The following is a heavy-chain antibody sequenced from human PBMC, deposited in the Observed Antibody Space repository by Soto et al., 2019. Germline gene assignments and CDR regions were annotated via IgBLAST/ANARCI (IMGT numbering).Heavy chain of an antibody. CDR1: GFTVSSNY. D-gene: IGHD6-13*01. J-gene: IGHJ5*02. Sequence: GGSLRLSCAASGFTVSSNYMSWVRQAPEKGLEWVSVIYSGGSTYYADSVKGRFTISRDNSKNTLYLQMNSLRAEDTAVYYCARERRSSSFFLDPWGQGTLVTVSS. CDR2: IYSGGST. CDR3: ARERRSSSFFLDP. V-gene: IGHV3-53*01.